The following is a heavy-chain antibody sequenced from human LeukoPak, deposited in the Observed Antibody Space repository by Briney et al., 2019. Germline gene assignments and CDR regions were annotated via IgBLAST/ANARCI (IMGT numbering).Heavy chain of an antibody. CDR3: ARVRCSSNSCFPDY. Sequence: AGGSLRLSCAASGFTFSTYWMSWVRQAPGKGLGWVANIKQDGSDKYYVDSVKGRFTISRDNAKNSLFLQMNSLRAEDTAVYYCARVRCSSNSCFPDYWGQGTLVTVSS. J-gene: IGHJ4*02. CDR2: IKQDGSDK. D-gene: IGHD2-2*01. CDR1: GFTFSTYW. V-gene: IGHV3-7*01.